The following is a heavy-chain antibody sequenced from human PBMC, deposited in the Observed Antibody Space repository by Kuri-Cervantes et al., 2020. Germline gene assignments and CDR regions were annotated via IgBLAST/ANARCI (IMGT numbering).Heavy chain of an antibody. V-gene: IGHV4-59*01. Sequence: SETLSLTCTVSGGSISSYYWSWIRQPPGKGVEWIGYIYYSGSTNYNPPLKSRVTISVDTSKNQFSLKLSSVTAADTAVYYCARDARDDAFDIWGQGTMVTVSS. J-gene: IGHJ3*02. CDR3: ARDARDDAFDI. CDR1: GGSISSYY. CDR2: IYYSGST.